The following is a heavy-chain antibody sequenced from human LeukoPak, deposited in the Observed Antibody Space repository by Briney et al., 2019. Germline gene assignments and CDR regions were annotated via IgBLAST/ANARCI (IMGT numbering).Heavy chain of an antibody. CDR3: ATAGRGYSYRSPRSGFDY. V-gene: IGHV3-30*02. J-gene: IGHJ4*02. CDR2: IRYDGINK. CDR1: GFTFSIYG. D-gene: IGHD5-18*01. Sequence: PGGSLRLSCAASGFTFSIYGIHWVRQAPGKGLEWVAFIRYDGINKYYADSVKGRFTISRDNSKNTLYLQMNSLRAEDTAVYYCATAGRGYSYRSPRSGFDYWGQGTLVTVSS.